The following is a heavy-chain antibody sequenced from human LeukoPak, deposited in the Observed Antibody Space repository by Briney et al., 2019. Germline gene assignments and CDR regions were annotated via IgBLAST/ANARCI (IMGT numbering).Heavy chain of an antibody. CDR3: AREGGYSHAFDY. CDR1: GFTFSSYA. CDR2: ISGSGGST. Sequence: PGGSLRLSCAASGFTFSSYAMSWVRQAPGKGLEWVSGISGSGGSTHYADSVKDRFTISRDNAKNTLYLQMNSLRAEDTAVYYCAREGGYSHAFDYWGQGTLVTVSS. V-gene: IGHV3-23*01. J-gene: IGHJ4*02. D-gene: IGHD3-22*01.